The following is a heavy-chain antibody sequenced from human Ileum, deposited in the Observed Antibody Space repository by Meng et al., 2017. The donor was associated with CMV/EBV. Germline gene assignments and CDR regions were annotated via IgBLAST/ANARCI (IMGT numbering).Heavy chain of an antibody. V-gene: IGHV1-3*04. CDR3: AIDPSGYYYKF. CDR2: ISTGNNHT. J-gene: IGHJ4*02. D-gene: IGHD3-22*01. Sequence: SCKASGYTFTSYAMHWVRQDPGQRLEWMGWISTGNNHTKYSQKFQGRVTFTRDTSASTAYMELSSLRSEDTAVYYCAIDPSGYYYKFWGQGTLVTVSS. CDR1: GYTFTSYA.